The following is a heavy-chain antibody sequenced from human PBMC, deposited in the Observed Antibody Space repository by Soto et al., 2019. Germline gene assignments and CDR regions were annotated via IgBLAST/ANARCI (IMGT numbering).Heavy chain of an antibody. J-gene: IGHJ3*02. D-gene: IGHD3-10*01. CDR2: ISSSGSTI. V-gene: IGHV3-48*03. Sequence: GGSLRLSCAASGFTFSSYEMNWVRQAPGKGLEWVSYISSSGSTIYYADSVKGRFTISRDNAKNSLYLQMNSLRAEDTAVYYCARDHLLGSGAFDIWGQGTMVTVSS. CDR3: ARDHLLGSGAFDI. CDR1: GFTFSSYE.